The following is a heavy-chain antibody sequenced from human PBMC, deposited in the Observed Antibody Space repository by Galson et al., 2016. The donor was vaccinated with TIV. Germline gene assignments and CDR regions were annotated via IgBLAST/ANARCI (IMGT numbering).Heavy chain of an antibody. CDR3: ARLASCGGDCYYVDS. CDR1: GYTFTNSE. V-gene: IGHV1-8*01. J-gene: IGHJ4*02. D-gene: IGHD2-21*02. Sequence: SVKVSCKASGYTFTNSEINWVRQATGQGLEWMGWVIPNSGKTSYAQKFQGRLTMTRDTSISTAYMELRSLRSDDTAVYYCARLASCGGDCYYVDSWGQGTRVTVSS. CDR2: VIPNSGKT.